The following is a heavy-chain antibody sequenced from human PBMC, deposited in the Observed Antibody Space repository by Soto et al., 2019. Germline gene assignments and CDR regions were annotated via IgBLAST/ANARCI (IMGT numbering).Heavy chain of an antibody. V-gene: IGHV1-69*05. J-gene: IGHJ6*02. D-gene: IGHD2-2*01. CDR1: RVAFNKFI. CDR3: AKVRYSSPMGYYYGMDG. CDR2: IIPVFGTA. Sequence: QLEQSGGEVKKPGSSVKVSCKASRVAFNKFIVTWVRQAPGLGLEWVGGIIPVFGTANYAQKFQGRVTINTDESTSTSYMEVNNLRSEDTAVYYCAKVRYSSPMGYYYGMDGWGQGTTVTVSS.